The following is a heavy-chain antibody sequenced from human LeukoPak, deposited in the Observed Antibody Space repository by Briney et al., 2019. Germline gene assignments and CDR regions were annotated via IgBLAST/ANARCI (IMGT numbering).Heavy chain of an antibody. CDR3: ARAGRAARSYYYYYMDV. V-gene: IGHV1-69*02. Sequence: SVKVSCKASGGTFSSYTISWVRQAPRQGLEWMGRIIPILGIANYAQKFQGRVTITADKSASTAYMELSSLRSEDTAVYYCARAGRAARSYYYYYMDVWGKGTTVTVSS. J-gene: IGHJ6*03. CDR2: IIPILGIA. D-gene: IGHD6-6*01. CDR1: GGTFSSYT.